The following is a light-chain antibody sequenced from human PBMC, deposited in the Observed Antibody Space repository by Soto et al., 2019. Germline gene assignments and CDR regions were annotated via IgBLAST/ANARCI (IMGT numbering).Light chain of an antibody. CDR2: AAS. Sequence: IQMTQSPSSLSASVGDRVTLTCRASQSISTYLRWYQQRPGQAPRLLIYAASSVQTGVPARFSGRESGKYVTLTISSLKPEDFAVYYCQERNNWPITFGGGTKVEIK. CDR1: QSISTY. CDR3: QERNNWPIT. J-gene: IGKJ4*02. V-gene: IGKV1-39*01.